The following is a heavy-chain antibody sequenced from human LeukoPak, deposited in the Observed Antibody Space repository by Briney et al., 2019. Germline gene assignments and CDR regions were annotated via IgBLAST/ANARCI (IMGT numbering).Heavy chain of an antibody. D-gene: IGHD6-6*01. V-gene: IGHV3-15*01. Sequence: GGSLRLSCAASGFTFSNAWMSWVRQAPGKGLEWVGRIKSKSDGGTIDYAAPVKGRFTISRDDSKNTLYLQINSLKTEDTALYYCTTEFGSSSWSYWGQGTLVTVSS. CDR3: TTEFGSSSWSY. CDR2: IKSKSDGGTI. J-gene: IGHJ4*02. CDR1: GFTFSNAW.